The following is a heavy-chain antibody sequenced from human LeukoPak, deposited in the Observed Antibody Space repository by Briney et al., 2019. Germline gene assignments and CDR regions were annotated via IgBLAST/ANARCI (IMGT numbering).Heavy chain of an antibody. V-gene: IGHV3-23*01. D-gene: IGHD2-8*02. CDR2: FSGSGSTT. Sequence: GGSLRLSCAAPGSTFSSYHMTWVRQAPGKGRNWVSAFSGSGSTTYYADPVKGRFTISRDNSKNTLYLQTNSLSAEDTAVYYCAHYSTGVNYGGLAFDIWGQGTMVTVSS. CDR1: GSTFSSYH. CDR3: AHYSTGVNYGGLAFDI. J-gene: IGHJ3*02.